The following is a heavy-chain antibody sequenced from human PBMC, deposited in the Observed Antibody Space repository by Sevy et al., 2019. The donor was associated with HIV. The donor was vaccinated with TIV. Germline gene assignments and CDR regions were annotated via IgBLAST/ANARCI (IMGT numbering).Heavy chain of an antibody. CDR2: IKQDGSEK. V-gene: IGHV3-7*01. D-gene: IGHD7-27*01. CDR3: ARTSGAGAFDI. J-gene: IGHJ3*02. CDR1: GFTFSSYW. Sequence: GGSLRLSCAASGFTFSSYWMSWVRQAPGKGLEWVANIKQDGSEKYYVDSVKGRFTISRDNAKNSLYLQMNSLRAEDTAMYYCARTSGAGAFDIWGQGTMVTVSS.